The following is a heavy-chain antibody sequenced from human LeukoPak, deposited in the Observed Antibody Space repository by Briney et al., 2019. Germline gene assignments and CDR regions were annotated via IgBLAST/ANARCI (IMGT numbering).Heavy chain of an antibody. CDR3: ARARVLVGGSPTYNFDH. D-gene: IGHD2-15*01. Sequence: GASVKVSCKASGYTFATYFMHWVRQAPGQGLEWMGIINPTGGSTTYAQEFQGRVTMTRDMSTSTVYMELSSLRSEDTAVYYCARARVLVGGSPTYNFDHWGQGTLVTVSS. J-gene: IGHJ4*02. CDR1: GYTFATYF. V-gene: IGHV1-46*01. CDR2: INPTGGST.